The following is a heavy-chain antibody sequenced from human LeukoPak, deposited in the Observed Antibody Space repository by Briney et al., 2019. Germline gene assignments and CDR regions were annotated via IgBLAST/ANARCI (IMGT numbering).Heavy chain of an antibody. CDR2: ISYDGSNK. CDR3: AREWLELKYYYYYMDV. V-gene: IGHV3-30*03. Sequence: GGSLRLSCAASGFTFSSYGMHWVRQAPGKGLEWVAVISYDGSNKYYADSVKGRFTISRDNSKNTLYLQMNSLRAEDTAVYYCAREWLELKYYYYYMDVWGKGTTVTVSS. J-gene: IGHJ6*03. D-gene: IGHD1-7*01. CDR1: GFTFSSYG.